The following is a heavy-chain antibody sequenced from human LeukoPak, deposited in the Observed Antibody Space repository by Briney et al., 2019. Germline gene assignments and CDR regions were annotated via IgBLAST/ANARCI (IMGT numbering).Heavy chain of an antibody. CDR3: AKDEGYFDWSLPHY. D-gene: IGHD3-9*01. Sequence: GGSLRLSCAASGFTFSSYAMSWVRQAPGKGLEWVSAISGSGGSTYYADSVKGRFTISRDNSKNTLYLQMNSLRAEDTAVYYCAKDEGYFDWSLPHYWGQGTLVTVSS. V-gene: IGHV3-23*01. CDR1: GFTFSSYA. J-gene: IGHJ4*02. CDR2: ISGSGGST.